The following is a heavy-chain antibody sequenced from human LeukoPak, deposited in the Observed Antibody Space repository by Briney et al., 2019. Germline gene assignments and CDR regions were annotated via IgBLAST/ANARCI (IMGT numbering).Heavy chain of an antibody. CDR3: ATSSLRNTILDY. J-gene: IGHJ4*02. V-gene: IGHV3-23*01. D-gene: IGHD3-3*01. Sequence: GSLRLSCAASGFTFSSYAMSWVRPAPGKGLEWVSAISGSGGSTYYADSVKGRFTISRDNSKNTLYLQMNSLRAEDTAVYYCATSSLRNTILDYWGQGTLVTVSS. CDR1: GFTFSSYA. CDR2: ISGSGGST.